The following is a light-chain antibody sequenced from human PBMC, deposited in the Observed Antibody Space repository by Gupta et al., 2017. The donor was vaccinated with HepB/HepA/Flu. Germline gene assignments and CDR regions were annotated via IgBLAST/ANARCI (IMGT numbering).Light chain of an antibody. V-gene: IGLV2-14*03. J-gene: IGLJ1*01. CDR1: SSDVGGYNY. CDR3: ASYSSSNTPYV. Sequence: QSALTQPASVSGSLGQSITISCTGTSSDVGGYNYVSWYQQHPGKVPKVIIYDVNNRPSGVSNRFSGSKSGNTASLTISGLQAEDETDYYCASYSSSNTPYVFGSGTRVIV. CDR2: DVN.